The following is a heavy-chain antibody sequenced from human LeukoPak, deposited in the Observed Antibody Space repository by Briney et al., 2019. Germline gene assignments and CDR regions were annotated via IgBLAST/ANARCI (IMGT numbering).Heavy chain of an antibody. D-gene: IGHD1-1*01. J-gene: IGHJ5*02. Sequence: ASVTVSCTASGYSFTSYGISWVRQAPGQGKEWVGWISVYNGNTNYAQKLQGRVTMTTDTSTSTAYMELRSLRSDDTAVYYCARGRRQLERQMYWFDPWGQGTLVTVSS. CDR3: ARGRRQLERQMYWFDP. CDR1: GYSFTSYG. CDR2: ISVYNGNT. V-gene: IGHV1-18*01.